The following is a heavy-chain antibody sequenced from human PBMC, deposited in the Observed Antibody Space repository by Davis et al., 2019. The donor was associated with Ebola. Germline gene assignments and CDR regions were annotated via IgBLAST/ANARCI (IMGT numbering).Heavy chain of an antibody. CDR3: AKTYYDFWSGYDY. CDR1: GFTFSSYA. Sequence: GESLKISCAASGFTFSSYAMSWVRQAPGKGLEWVSAISGSGGSTYYADSVKGRFTISRDNSKNTLYLQMNSLRAEDTAVYYCAKTYYDFWSGYDYWGQGTLVTVSS. J-gene: IGHJ4*02. D-gene: IGHD3-3*01. CDR2: ISGSGGST. V-gene: IGHV3-23*01.